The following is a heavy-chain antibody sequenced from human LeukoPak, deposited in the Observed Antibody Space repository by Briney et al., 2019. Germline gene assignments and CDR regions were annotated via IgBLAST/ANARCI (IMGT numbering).Heavy chain of an antibody. Sequence: PSETLSLTCTVSGGSISSYYWSWIRQPPGKGLEWIGYIYYSGSTNYNPSHKSRVTISVDTSKNQVSLKVSSVTAADTAVYYCARHTTLYNNYDYWGQGTLVTVSS. J-gene: IGHJ4*02. CDR1: GGSISSYY. D-gene: IGHD1-14*01. V-gene: IGHV4-59*08. CDR2: IYYSGST. CDR3: ARHTTLYNNYDY.